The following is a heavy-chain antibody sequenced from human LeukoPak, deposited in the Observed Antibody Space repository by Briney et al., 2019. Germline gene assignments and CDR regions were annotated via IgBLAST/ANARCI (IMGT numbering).Heavy chain of an antibody. CDR2: IYYSGST. V-gene: IGHV4-39*07. CDR3: ARDLQTWEPQRDY. D-gene: IGHD1-26*01. Sequence: SETLSLTCTVSGGSISSSSYYWGWIRQPPGKGLEGVGSIYYSGSTYYNPSLKSRVTISVDTSKNQFSLKLSSVTAADTAVYYCARDLQTWEPQRDYWGQGTLVTVSS. J-gene: IGHJ4*02. CDR1: GGSISSSSYY.